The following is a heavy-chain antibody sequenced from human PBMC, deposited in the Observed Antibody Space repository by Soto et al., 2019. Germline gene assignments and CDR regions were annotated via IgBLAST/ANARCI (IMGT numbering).Heavy chain of an antibody. CDR3: AKMSGRVAVAARGFDP. J-gene: IGHJ5*02. Sequence: GGSLRLCCAGSGFTFSSYAMSWVRQAPGKGLEGVSVISGSGGSTYYADSVKGRFTISRDNSKNTLYLQMNSLRAEDTAVYYCAKMSGRVAVAARGFDPWGQGTLVTVSS. D-gene: IGHD6-19*01. V-gene: IGHV3-23*01. CDR1: GFTFSSYA. CDR2: ISGSGGST.